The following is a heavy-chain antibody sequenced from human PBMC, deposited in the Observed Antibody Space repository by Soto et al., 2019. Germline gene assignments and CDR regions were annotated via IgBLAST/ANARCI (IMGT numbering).Heavy chain of an antibody. Sequence: GSLRLSCAASGFTFSSYWLSWVRQAPGEGLEWVSGIGAASDTYYPVSVQGRFTVSRDNAKKSLYLQMNSLRAGDTAVYHCARGVLGPGDYYYGMDVWGQGTTVTVSS. V-gene: IGHV3-13*01. J-gene: IGHJ6*02. D-gene: IGHD7-27*01. CDR2: IGAASDT. CDR3: ARGVLGPGDYYYGMDV. CDR1: GFTFSSYW.